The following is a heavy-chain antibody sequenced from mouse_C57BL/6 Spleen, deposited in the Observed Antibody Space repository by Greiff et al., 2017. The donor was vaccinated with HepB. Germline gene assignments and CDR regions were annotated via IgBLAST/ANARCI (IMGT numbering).Heavy chain of an antibody. CDR3: AKSIYYYGSYYAMDY. CDR2: ISSGSSTI. Sequence: EVQRVESGGGLVKPGGSLKLSCAASGFTFSDYGMHWVRQAPEKGLEWVAYISSGSSTIYYADTVKGRFTISRDNAKNTLFLQMTSLRSEDTAMYYCAKSIYYYGSYYAMDYWGQGTSGTVSS. V-gene: IGHV5-17*01. CDR1: GFTFSDYG. D-gene: IGHD1-1*01. J-gene: IGHJ4*01.